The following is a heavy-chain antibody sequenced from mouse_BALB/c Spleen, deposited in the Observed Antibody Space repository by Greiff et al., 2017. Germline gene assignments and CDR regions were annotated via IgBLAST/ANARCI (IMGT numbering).Heavy chain of an antibody. CDR2: ISYSGST. CDR3: ARGRVTTATPDY. Sequence: VQLQQSGPGLVKPSQSLSLTCTVTGYSITSDYAWNWIRQFPGNKLEWMGYISYSGSTSYNPSLKSRISITRDTSKNQFFLQLNSVTTEDTATYYCARGRVTTATPDYWGQGTTLTVSS. CDR1: GYSITSDYA. D-gene: IGHD1-2*01. V-gene: IGHV3-2*02. J-gene: IGHJ2*01.